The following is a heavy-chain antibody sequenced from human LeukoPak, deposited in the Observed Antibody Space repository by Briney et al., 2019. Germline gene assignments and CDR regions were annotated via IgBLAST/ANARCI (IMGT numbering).Heavy chain of an antibody. CDR2: IYTSGST. D-gene: IGHD3-10*01. Sequence: PSETLSLTCTVSGGSISSYYWSWIRQPPGKGLEWIGYIYTSGSTHYNPSLTSRVTISVDTSTNPVSVKLSSVTGADRGVYYCARRFAGVLRGYYYMDVWGKGTTVTVSS. V-gene: IGHV4-4*09. J-gene: IGHJ6*03. CDR1: GGSISSYY. CDR3: ARRFAGVLRGYYYMDV.